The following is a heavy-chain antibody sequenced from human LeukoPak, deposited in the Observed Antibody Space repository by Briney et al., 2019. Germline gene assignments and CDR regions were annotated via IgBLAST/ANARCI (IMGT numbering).Heavy chain of an antibody. CDR1: GFTFSSYG. V-gene: IGHV3-7*01. CDR3: ARSYSGYDWSYYYYYYMDV. D-gene: IGHD5-12*01. Sequence: PGGSLRLSCAASGFTFSSYGMHWVRQAPGKGLEWVANIKQDGSEKYYVDSVKGRFTISRDNAKNSLYLQMNSLRAEDTAVYYCARSYSGYDWSYYYYYYMDVWGKGTTVTVSS. J-gene: IGHJ6*03. CDR2: IKQDGSEK.